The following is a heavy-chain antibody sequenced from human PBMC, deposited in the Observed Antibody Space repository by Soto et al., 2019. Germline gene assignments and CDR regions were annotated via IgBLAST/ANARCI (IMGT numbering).Heavy chain of an antibody. J-gene: IGHJ4*02. D-gene: IGHD3-3*01. V-gene: IGHV3-74*01. CDR3: ARGAFGAYYFDF. CDR2: IKGDEITT. CDR1: GFTFTSYW. Sequence: EVQLLESGGGLVQPGGSLRLSCAASGFTFTSYWMHWVRQAPGKGLVWVSRIKGDEITTNYADSVKGRFTISRDNAKNTVYLQMTSLRAEDTAVYYCARGAFGAYYFDFWGQGTLVTVSS.